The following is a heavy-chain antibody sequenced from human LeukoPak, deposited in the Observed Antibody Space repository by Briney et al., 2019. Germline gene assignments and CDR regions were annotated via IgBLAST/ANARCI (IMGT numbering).Heavy chain of an antibody. CDR1: GFTVSSNY. J-gene: IGHJ4*02. V-gene: IGHV3-30*18. Sequence: PGGSLRLSCAASGFTVSSNYMSWVRQAPGKGLEWVAVISYDGSDQHYADSVKGRFTISRDNSKNTLYLQMNSLRAEDTAVYHCAKSRSHYFDYWGQGTQVTVSS. CDR2: ISYDGSDQ. CDR3: AKSRSHYFDY.